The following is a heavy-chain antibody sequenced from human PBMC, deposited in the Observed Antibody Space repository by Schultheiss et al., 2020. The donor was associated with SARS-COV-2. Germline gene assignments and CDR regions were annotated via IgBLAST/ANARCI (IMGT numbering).Heavy chain of an antibody. V-gene: IGHV4-34*01. J-gene: IGHJ4*02. CDR1: GGSFSGYY. D-gene: IGHD4-23*01. CDR3: ARGLGVVTPLLDY. Sequence: SETLSLTCAVYGGSFSGYYWSWIRQPSGKGLEWIGEINHSGSTNYNPSLKSRVTISVDTSKNQFSLKLSSVTAADTAVYYCARGLGVVTPLLDYWGQGTLVTVSS. CDR2: INHSGST.